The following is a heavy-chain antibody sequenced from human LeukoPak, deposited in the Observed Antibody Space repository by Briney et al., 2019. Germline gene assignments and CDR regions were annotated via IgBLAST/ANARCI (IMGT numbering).Heavy chain of an antibody. CDR3: ARDVPHTASAFDI. Sequence: GGSLRLSCAASEFTFSRYPMHWVRQAPGKAPGKGLECVAVISSDGSAQHYADSVKGRFTISRDNAKNSLYLQVNSLRAEDTAVYYCARDVPHTASAFDIWGQGTMVTVSS. CDR1: EFTFSRYP. CDR2: ISSDGSAQ. V-gene: IGHV3-30*04. J-gene: IGHJ3*02. D-gene: IGHD5-18*01.